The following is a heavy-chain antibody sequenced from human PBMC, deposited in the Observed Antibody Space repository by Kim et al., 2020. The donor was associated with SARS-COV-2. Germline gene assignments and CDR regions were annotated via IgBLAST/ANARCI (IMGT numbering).Heavy chain of an antibody. D-gene: IGHD6-13*01. CDR2: IWYDGSNK. Sequence: GGSLRLSCAASGFTFSSYGMHWVRQAPGKRLEWVAVIWYDGSNKYYADSVKARFTISRDNSKNTLYLQMNSLRAEDTAVYYCARGQRGSSSWFNWFDPWGQGTLVTVSS. J-gene: IGHJ5*02. CDR1: GFTFSSYG. CDR3: ARGQRGSSSWFNWFDP. V-gene: IGHV3-33*01.